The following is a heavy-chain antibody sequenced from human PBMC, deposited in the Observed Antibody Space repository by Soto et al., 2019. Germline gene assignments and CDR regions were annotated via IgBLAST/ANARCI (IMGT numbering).Heavy chain of an antibody. D-gene: IGHD6-13*01. CDR3: AREYGVGREQQVVGGFDY. Sequence: QVQLQESGPGLVKPSQTLSLTCTVSGGSISSGGYYWSWIRQHPGKGLEWIGYIYYSGSTYYNPSLKSRVTISVDTSKNQFSLKLSSVTAADTAVYYCAREYGVGREQQVVGGFDYWGQGTLVNVSS. CDR2: IYYSGST. CDR1: GGSISSGGYY. J-gene: IGHJ4*02. V-gene: IGHV4-31*03.